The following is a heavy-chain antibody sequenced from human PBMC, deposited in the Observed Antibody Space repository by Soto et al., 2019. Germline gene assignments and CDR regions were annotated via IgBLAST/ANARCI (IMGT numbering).Heavy chain of an antibody. Sequence: QVQLQESGPGLVKPSGTLSLTCAVSGGSISSDNWWSWVRQPPGKGLGDMGDIYHTGGTFYNPSRRSRVTLSLDKTNHQFYLRLSSVTAADAADYYCATNSCYGGRGYTAFHIWGQGTTVTVS. CDR3: ATNSCYGGRGYTAFHI. J-gene: IGHJ3*02. CDR2: IYHTGGT. D-gene: IGHD1-26*01. V-gene: IGHV4-4*02. CDR1: GGSISSDNW.